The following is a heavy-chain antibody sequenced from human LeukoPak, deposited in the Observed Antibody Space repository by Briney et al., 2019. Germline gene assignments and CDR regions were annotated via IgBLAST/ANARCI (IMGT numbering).Heavy chain of an antibody. D-gene: IGHD3-9*01. Sequence: ASVKVSCKASGYTFTGYYIHWVRQAPGQGLEWMGWINPNNGGTNYSQKFQGRVTMTRDTSISTAYMELSRLRSDDTAVYYCARPEMTGDYYYYYSMDVWGQGTTVTVSS. CDR3: ARPEMTGDYYYYYSMDV. V-gene: IGHV1-2*02. J-gene: IGHJ6*02. CDR2: INPNNGGT. CDR1: GYTFTGYY.